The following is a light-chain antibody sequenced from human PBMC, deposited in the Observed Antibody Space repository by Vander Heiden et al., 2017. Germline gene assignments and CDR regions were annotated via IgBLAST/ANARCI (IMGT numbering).Light chain of an antibody. CDR3: QQSDSTPRA. V-gene: IGKV1-39*01. J-gene: IGKJ1*01. CDR2: AAS. Sequence: DIQMTPAPSSLSASVGDRVTITCRASQSISSYLTWYQQKPGKAPKLLIYAASSLESGIPSRFSGSGSGTDFTLTISRLQPEDFATYYCQQSDSTPRAFGPGTKVEIK. CDR1: QSISSY.